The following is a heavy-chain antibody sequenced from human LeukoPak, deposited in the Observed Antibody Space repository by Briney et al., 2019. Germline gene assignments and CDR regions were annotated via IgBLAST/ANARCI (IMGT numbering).Heavy chain of an antibody. V-gene: IGHV3-33*01. D-gene: IGHD2-15*01. CDR1: GFTFSSYA. J-gene: IGHJ4*02. CDR3: ARGCSGSCPFDH. CDR2: IRYDGSNK. Sequence: GRSLRLSCAASGFTFSSYAMHWVRQAPGKGLEWVAVIRYDGSNKYYADSVKGRFTISRDNTKNTLYLQMNSLRAEDTAVYYRARGCSGSCPFDHWGQGTLVTVSS.